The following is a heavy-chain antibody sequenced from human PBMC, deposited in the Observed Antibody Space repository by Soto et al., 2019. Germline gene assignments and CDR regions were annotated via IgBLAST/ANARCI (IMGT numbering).Heavy chain of an antibody. V-gene: IGHV3-30*18. J-gene: IGHJ4*02. Sequence: PGGSLRLSCAASGFTFSSYGMHWVRQAPGKGLEWVAVIAYDGSNKDYTDSVKGRFTISKDKSMKTVYLQMNSLRVEDAAVYYCTKDRVPDGIYSFDYWGQGALVTVSS. CDR1: GFTFSSYG. D-gene: IGHD2-15*01. CDR2: IAYDGSNK. CDR3: TKDRVPDGIYSFDY.